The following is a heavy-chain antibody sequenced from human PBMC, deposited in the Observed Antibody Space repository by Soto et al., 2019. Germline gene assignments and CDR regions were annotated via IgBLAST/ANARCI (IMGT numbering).Heavy chain of an antibody. D-gene: IGHD3-10*01. V-gene: IGHV4-4*02. J-gene: IGHJ6*02. Sequence: QVQLQESGPGLVKPSGTLSLTCAVSGGSISSSNWWSWVRQPPGKGLEWIGEIYHSGSTNYNPSLASRRTIAVDRSKNQFSLKLTSVTAADPAVYYCAKDQWFGKFVHHYYGMVVRGQGTTVTVSS. CDR2: IYHSGST. CDR3: AKDQWFGKFVHHYYGMVV. CDR1: GGSISSSNW.